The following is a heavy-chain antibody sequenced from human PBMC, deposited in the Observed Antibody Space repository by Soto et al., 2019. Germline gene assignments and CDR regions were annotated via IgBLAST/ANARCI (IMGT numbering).Heavy chain of an antibody. Sequence: SETLCLTCTVSGGSISSYYCSWIRQPPGKGLKWIGYIYYSGSTNYNPSLKSRVTISVDTSKNQFSLKLSSVTAADTAVYYCARGYSSSWGGSYWFDPWGQGTLVTVSS. CDR1: GGSISSYY. J-gene: IGHJ5*02. V-gene: IGHV4-59*08. CDR2: IYYSGST. D-gene: IGHD6-13*01. CDR3: ARGYSSSWGGSYWFDP.